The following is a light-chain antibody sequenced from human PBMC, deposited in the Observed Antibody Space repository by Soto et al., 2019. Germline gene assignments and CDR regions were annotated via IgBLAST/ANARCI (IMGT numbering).Light chain of an antibody. CDR2: TAS. CDR1: QGISSY. CDR3: QQLNGYPLT. Sequence: DIQLTQSPSFLSASVGDRVTITCRASQGISSYLAWYQQKPGKAPKLLIYTASTLQGGVPSRFSGSGSGTEFTLTNSSLQPEDAATYYCQQLNGYPLTFGGGTKVEIK. V-gene: IGKV1-9*01. J-gene: IGKJ4*01.